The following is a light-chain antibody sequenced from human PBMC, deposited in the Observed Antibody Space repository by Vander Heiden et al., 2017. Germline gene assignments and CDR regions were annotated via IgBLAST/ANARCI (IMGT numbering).Light chain of an antibody. V-gene: IGKV3-15*01. CDR1: QSVSSN. Sequence: EIVMTQSPATLSVSPGQRATLSCRASQSVSSNLAWYQQKPGQAPRLLIYGASTRATGIPAWFSGSGPGTEFTLTISSLQSEDFAVYYCQQYNNWPGTFGQGTKVEIK. J-gene: IGKJ1*01. CDR2: GAS. CDR3: QQYNNWPGT.